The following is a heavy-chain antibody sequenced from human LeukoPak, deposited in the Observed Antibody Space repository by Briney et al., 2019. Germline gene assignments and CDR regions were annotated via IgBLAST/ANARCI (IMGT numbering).Heavy chain of an antibody. D-gene: IGHD6-13*01. J-gene: IGHJ4*02. CDR3: VKDGGRDTAAAYY. V-gene: IGHV3-9*01. CDR2: ILRNSGSI. CDR1: WFAFDDYA. Sequence: PGGSLRLSCATSWFAFDDYALDWVRQAPGKGLEWVSGILRNSGSIGYADSVKGRFTISRGDAKNSLYFEMDRLRAEDTAFYFCVKDGGRDTAAAYYGGQGTLVSVSS.